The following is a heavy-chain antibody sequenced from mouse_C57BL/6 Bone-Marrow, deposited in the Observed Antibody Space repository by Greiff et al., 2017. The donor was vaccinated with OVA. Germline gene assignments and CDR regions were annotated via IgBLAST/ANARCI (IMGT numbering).Heavy chain of an antibody. CDR3: ARDGGPWFAY. CDR1: GYTFTSYW. CDR2: IDPSDSYT. V-gene: IGHV1-69*01. Sequence: VQLQQPGAELVMPGASVKLSCKASGYTFTSYWMHWVKQRPGQGLEWIGEIDPSDSYTNYNQKFKGKSTLTVDKSSSTASMQLSSLTSEDSAVYYCARDGGPWFAYWGQGTLVTVSA. D-gene: IGHD1-1*01. J-gene: IGHJ3*01.